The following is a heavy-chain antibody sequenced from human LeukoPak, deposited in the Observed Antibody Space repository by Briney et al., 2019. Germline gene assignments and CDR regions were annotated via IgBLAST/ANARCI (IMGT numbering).Heavy chain of an antibody. V-gene: IGHV3-30*19. CDR1: GFTFSSYG. J-gene: IGHJ4*02. CDR3: ARPGVYYDFWSGLDY. Sequence: GGSLRLSCAASGFTFSSYGMHWVRQAPGKGLEWVAVISYDGSNKYYADSVKGRFTISRDNSKNTLYLQMNSLRAEDTAVYYCARPGVYYDFWSGLDYWGQGTLVTVSS. CDR2: ISYDGSNK. D-gene: IGHD3-3*01.